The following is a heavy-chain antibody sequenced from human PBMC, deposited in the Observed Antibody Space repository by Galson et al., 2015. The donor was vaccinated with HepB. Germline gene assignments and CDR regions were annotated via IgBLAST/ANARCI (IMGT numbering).Heavy chain of an antibody. J-gene: IGHJ5*02. Sequence: SLRLSCATSGLSLRSYGMHWVRQAPGKGLEWVAVRWHDGSKKYYGDSVKGRFTISRDNSKNTLYLQMNSLRVEDTAMYYFARDVGGRECLVPGWFDPWGQGTLVTVSS. V-gene: IGHV3-33*01. CDR1: GLSLRSYG. CDR2: RWHDGSKK. CDR3: ARDVGGRECLVPGWFDP. D-gene: IGHD6-19*01.